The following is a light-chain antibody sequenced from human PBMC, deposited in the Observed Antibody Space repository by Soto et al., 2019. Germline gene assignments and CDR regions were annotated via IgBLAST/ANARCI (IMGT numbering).Light chain of an antibody. CDR3: QQYDNFPLT. Sequence: DIQMTQSPSSLSASVGDTVTITCQASQDISNYLNWYQQKPGKAPQLLIHDASTLETGVPSRFSGSGSGTDFTLSISSLQPEDFATYYCQQYDNFPLTFGGGTKVDIK. V-gene: IGKV1-33*01. J-gene: IGKJ4*01. CDR1: QDISNY. CDR2: DAS.